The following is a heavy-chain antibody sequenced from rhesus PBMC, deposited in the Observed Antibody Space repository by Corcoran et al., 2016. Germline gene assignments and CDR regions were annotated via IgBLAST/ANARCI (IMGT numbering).Heavy chain of an antibody. V-gene: IGHV4-80*01. CDR2: VNGYSGST. J-gene: IGHJ5-1*01. Sequence: QVQLQESGPGLVKPSETLFLTCAVYGGSFRSYWWTWLLPSPGKGLEWIGEVNGYSGSTNYNPSLQSRVTISGDVSRNQFSLKLTSVTAADTAVYYCSSPVRYRFDVWGPGVLVSVSS. CDR1: GGSFRSYW. CDR3: SSPVRYRFDV.